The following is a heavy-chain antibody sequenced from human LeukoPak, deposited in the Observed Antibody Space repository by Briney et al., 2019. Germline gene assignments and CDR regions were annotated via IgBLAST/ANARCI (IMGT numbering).Heavy chain of an antibody. CDR3: ARDLVVPAVNTWGY. J-gene: IGHJ4*02. CDR2: INPNSGGT. CDR1: GYTFTGYY. V-gene: IGHV1-2*02. Sequence: ASVKVSCKASGYTFTGYYMHWVRQAPGQGLEWMGWINPNSGGTNYAQKFQGRVTMTRDTSISTAYMELSRQRSDDTAVYYCARDLVVPAVNTWGYWGQGTLVTVSS. D-gene: IGHD2-2*01.